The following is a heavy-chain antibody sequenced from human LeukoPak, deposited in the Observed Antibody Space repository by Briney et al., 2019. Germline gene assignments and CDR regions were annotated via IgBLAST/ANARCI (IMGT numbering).Heavy chain of an antibody. D-gene: IGHD6-19*01. V-gene: IGHV4-59*01. CDR3: ARDRPGIAVAGDAFDI. CDR1: GGSIRSYY. Sequence: PSETLSPTCTVSGGSIRSYYWSWIRQPPGKGLEWIGYINRGSTDYNPSLKSRVTISVDTSKNQFSLKLRSVTAADTAIYYCARDRPGIAVAGDAFDIWGQGTMVTVSS. CDR2: INRGST. J-gene: IGHJ3*02.